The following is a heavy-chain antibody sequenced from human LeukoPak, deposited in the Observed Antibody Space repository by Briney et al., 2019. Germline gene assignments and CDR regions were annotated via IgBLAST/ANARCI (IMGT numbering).Heavy chain of an antibody. J-gene: IGHJ6*04. Sequence: KPSQTLSLTCAVSGGSISSGGYSWSWIRQPPGKGLEWIGYIYHSGSTYYNPSLKSRVTISVDRSKNQFSLKLSSVTAAGTAVYYCARANSSSWYSSDYYYYGMDVWGKGTTVTVSS. CDR1: GGSISSGGYS. CDR2: IYHSGST. CDR3: ARANSSSWYSSDYYYYGMDV. V-gene: IGHV4-30-2*01. D-gene: IGHD6-13*01.